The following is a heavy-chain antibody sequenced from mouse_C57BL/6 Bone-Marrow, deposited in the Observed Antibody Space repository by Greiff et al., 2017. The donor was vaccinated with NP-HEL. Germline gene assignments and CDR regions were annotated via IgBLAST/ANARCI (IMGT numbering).Heavy chain of an antibody. CDR1: GYTFTSYG. J-gene: IGHJ1*03. Sequence: QVQLQQSGAELARPGASVKLSCKASGYTFTSYGISWVKQRTGQGLEWIGEIYPSSGNTYYNEKFKGKATLTADKSSSTAYMKLRSLTSEDSAVYFSAKGDYYDSHWYFDVWGKGTTVTVSS. CDR2: IYPSSGNT. D-gene: IGHD1-1*01. V-gene: IGHV1-81*01. CDR3: AKGDYYDSHWYFDV.